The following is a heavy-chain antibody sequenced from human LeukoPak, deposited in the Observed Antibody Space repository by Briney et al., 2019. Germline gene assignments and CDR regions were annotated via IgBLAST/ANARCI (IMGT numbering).Heavy chain of an antibody. Sequence: GGSLRLSCAASGFTSSSYAMSWVRQAPGKGLEWVSAISGSGGSTYYADSVKGRFTISRDNSKNTRYLQMNSLRAEDTAVYYCAKPWFGEQGVFDYWGQGTLVTVSS. D-gene: IGHD3-10*01. CDR2: ISGSGGST. V-gene: IGHV3-23*01. CDR1: GFTSSSYA. J-gene: IGHJ4*02. CDR3: AKPWFGEQGVFDY.